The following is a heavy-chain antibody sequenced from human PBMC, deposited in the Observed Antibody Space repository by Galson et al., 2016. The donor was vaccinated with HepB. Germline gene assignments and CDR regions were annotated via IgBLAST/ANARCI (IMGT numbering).Heavy chain of an antibody. V-gene: IGHV3-23*01. D-gene: IGHD3-22*01. CDR1: GLTFGSHI. CDR2: ISTIDGST. CDR3: AREGHTSGYCGDFDP. J-gene: IGHJ5*02. Sequence: SLRLSCAASGLTFGSHIMAWVRQTPGKGLEWVSTISTIDGSTYYADSVKGRFTISADKSKNTMYLQKNSLRAEDSAVYYCAREGHTSGYCGDFDPWGQGTLVSVSS.